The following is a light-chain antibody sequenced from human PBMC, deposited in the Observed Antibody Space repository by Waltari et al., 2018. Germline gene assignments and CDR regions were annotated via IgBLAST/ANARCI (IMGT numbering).Light chain of an antibody. CDR1: QSVLYSSTNKNY. V-gene: IGKV4-1*01. J-gene: IGKJ2*01. CDR3: QQYYSPPPT. CDR2: WAS. Sequence: DIMMTQSPDSLAVSLGERATINCKSSQSVLYSSTNKNYLAWFQQKPGQPPKLLIYWASTRESGVPDRFSGSGSGTDFTLTISSLQAEDVAVYYCQQYYSPPPTFGQGTKLEIK.